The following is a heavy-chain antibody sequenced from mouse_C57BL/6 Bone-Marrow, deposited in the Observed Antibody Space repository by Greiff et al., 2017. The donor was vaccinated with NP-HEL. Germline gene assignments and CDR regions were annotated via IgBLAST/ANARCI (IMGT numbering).Heavy chain of an antibody. CDR2: FHPNNDDT. CDR1: GYTFTAYH. D-gene: IGHD3-1*01. J-gene: IGHJ4*01. V-gene: IGHV1-47*01. CDR3: AGKGGRNAIDY. Sequence: QVQLEESGAELVKPGASVKMSCKASGYTFTAYHMEWMKQNHGKSLEWIGNFHPNNDDTRYNEKFKGKATLTVEKSSSTVYLELRSLTSDDSAVYYCAGKGGRNAIDYWGQGTTLTVSS.